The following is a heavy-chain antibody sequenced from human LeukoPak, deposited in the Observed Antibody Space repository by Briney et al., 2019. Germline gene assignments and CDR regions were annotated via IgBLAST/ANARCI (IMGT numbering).Heavy chain of an antibody. D-gene: IGHD3-10*01. V-gene: IGHV1-69*13. CDR1: GGTFSSYA. CDR3: AREAKLWFGESLDY. CDR2: VIPIFGTA. J-gene: IGHJ4*02. Sequence: GASVKVSCKASGGTFSSYAISWVRQAPGRGLEWMGGVIPIFGTANYAQKFQGRVTITADESTSTAYMELSSLRSEDTAVYYCAREAKLWFGESLDYWGQGTLVTVSS.